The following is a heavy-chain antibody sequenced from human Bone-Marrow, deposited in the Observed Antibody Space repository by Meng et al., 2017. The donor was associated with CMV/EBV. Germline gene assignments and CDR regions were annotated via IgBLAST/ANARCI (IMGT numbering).Heavy chain of an antibody. J-gene: IGHJ6*02. CDR3: VRNSDYGGHYAMDV. CDR2: IYSGGST. V-gene: IGHV3-53*01. Sequence: GGSLRLSCAASGFTVSSNYMSWVRQAPGKGLEWVSVIYSGGSTYYADSVKGRFTISRDNSKNTLYLQMNSLSTEDTAVYYCVRNSDYGGHYAMDVWGQGTTVTVYS. CDR1: GFTVSSNY. D-gene: IGHD4-23*01.